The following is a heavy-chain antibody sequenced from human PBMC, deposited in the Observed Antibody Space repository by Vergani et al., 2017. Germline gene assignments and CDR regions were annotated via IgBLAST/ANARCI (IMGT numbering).Heavy chain of an antibody. Sequence: QVQLVESGGGLVKPGGSLRLSCAASGFTFSDYYMSWIRQAPGKGLEWVSYISSSSSYTNYADSVKGRFTISRDNAKNSLYLQMNSLRAEDTAVYYCARDSITIFGVAYYGMDVWGQGTTVTVSS. V-gene: IGHV3-11*06. CDR3: ARDSITIFGVAYYGMDV. J-gene: IGHJ6*02. D-gene: IGHD3-3*01. CDR1: GFTFSDYY. CDR2: ISSSSSYT.